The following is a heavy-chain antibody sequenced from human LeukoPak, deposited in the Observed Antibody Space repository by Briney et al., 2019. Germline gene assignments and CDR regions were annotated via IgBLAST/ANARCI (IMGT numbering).Heavy chain of an antibody. Sequence: GASVKVSCKASGYTFTGYFMHWVRQAPGQGLEWMGWINPNSGGTNYAQKFQGRVTMTRDTSISTAYMELSSLRSDDTAVYYCARSGSHCSGGSCYPFNFDYWGQGTLVTVSS. CDR1: GYTFTGYF. D-gene: IGHD2-15*01. J-gene: IGHJ4*02. V-gene: IGHV1-2*02. CDR2: INPNSGGT. CDR3: ARSGSHCSGGSCYPFNFDY.